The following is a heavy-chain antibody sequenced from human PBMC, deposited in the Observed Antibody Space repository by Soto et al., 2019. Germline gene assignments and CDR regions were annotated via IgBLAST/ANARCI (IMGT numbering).Heavy chain of an antibody. CDR2: IYYSGST. D-gene: IGHD3-9*01. Sequence: SETLSLTCTVSGGSISSSSYYWGWIRQPPGKGLEWIGSIYYSGSTYYNSSLKSRVTISVDASKNQFSLKLSSVTAADTAVYYCARHDWAKPFDYWGQVTLVTVSS. J-gene: IGHJ4*02. CDR3: ARHDWAKPFDY. V-gene: IGHV4-39*01. CDR1: GGSISSSSYY.